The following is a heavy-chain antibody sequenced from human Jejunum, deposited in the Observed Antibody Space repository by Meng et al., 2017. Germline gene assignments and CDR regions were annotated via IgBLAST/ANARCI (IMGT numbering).Heavy chain of an antibody. CDR3: ARGSRGYSYG. CDR2: IYYGGTT. D-gene: IGHD5-18*01. J-gene: IGHJ4*02. Sequence: VPLREPGHGLVRPSETLSRTCTVSGGSVSSGSYYWSWIRQPPGKGLEWIGYIYYGGTTNYNPSLKSRVTISADTSKNQFSLKLSSVTAADTAVYYCARGSRGYSYGWGQGTLVTVSS. CDR1: GGSVSSGSYY. V-gene: IGHV4-61*01.